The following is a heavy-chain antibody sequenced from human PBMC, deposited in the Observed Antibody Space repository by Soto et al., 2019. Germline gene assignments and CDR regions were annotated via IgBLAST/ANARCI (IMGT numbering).Heavy chain of an antibody. CDR2: ISYDGSKK. CDR3: ARNQWELLHTGPFDY. V-gene: IGHV3-30-3*01. D-gene: IGHD1-26*01. J-gene: IGHJ4*02. CDR1: GFTFSSYA. Sequence: QVQLVESGGGVVQPGRSLRLSCAASGFTFSSYAMHWVRQAPGKGLEWVAVISYDGSKKYYADSVKGRFTISRDNSKNTLYLQMNSLRPEDTAVFYGARNQWELLHTGPFDYWGQGTLVTVSS.